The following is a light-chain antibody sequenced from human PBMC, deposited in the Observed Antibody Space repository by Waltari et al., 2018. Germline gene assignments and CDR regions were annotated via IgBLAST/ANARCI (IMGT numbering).Light chain of an antibody. CDR2: KAS. CDR3: QQYNSDSHS. CDR1: QSISTW. Sequence: DIQMTQSPSSLSASVGDKVTITCRANQSISTWLAWFQLKPGKAPKLLIYKASNLESGVPSRFSGSGSGTEFTLTISSLLPEDFATYYCQQYNSDSHSFGQGTRLEIK. J-gene: IGKJ2*01. V-gene: IGKV1-5*03.